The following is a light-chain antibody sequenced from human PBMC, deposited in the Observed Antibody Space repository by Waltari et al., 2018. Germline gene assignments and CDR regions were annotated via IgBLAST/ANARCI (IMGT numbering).Light chain of an antibody. V-gene: IGLV4-69*01. CDR1: SGHSSTV. CDR2: VNSDGSH. Sequence: QLVLTQSPSASASLGASVKLTCTLRSGHSSTVIAWLPQLPEKGPRYLMKVNSDGSHSKGDEIPDRFSGSSSGAERYLTISSLQSEDEGDYYCQTGGHGTWVFGGGTKLTVL. J-gene: IGLJ3*02. CDR3: QTGGHGTWV.